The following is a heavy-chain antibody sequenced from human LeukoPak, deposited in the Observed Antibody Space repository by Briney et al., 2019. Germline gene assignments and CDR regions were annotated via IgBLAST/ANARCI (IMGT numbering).Heavy chain of an antibody. D-gene: IGHD3-16*02. CDR3: ARDYRYGMDV. J-gene: IGHJ6*02. V-gene: IGHV3-30-3*01. CDR2: ISHDGNSK. CDR1: GFTFSNYV. Sequence: GGSLRLSCAASGFTFSNYVMYWVRQAPGGGLECVAVISHDGNSKGYADSVKGRFTISRDNSQSTLYLQMNSLRGEDTAVYYCARDYRYGMDVWGLGTTVTVSS.